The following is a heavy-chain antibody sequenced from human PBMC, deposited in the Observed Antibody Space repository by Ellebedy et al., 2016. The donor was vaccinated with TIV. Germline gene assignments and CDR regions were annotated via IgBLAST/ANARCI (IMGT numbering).Heavy chain of an antibody. Sequence: PGGSLRLSCAASGFTFSDYYMSWLRQAPGKGLEGISFISGRGTYTNYADSVEGRFTISRDNTMNSLSLQMNSLRGEDTAVYYCAREFAVAGYLDYWGQGILVTVSS. D-gene: IGHD6-19*01. CDR3: AREFAVAGYLDY. CDR2: ISGRGTYT. J-gene: IGHJ4*02. CDR1: GFTFSDYY. V-gene: IGHV3-11*06.